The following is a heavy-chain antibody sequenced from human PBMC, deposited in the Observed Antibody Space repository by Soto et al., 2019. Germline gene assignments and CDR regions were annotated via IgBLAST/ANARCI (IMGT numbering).Heavy chain of an antibody. CDR2: ISYDGSSQ. D-gene: IGHD3-16*01. CDR1: EFSFSSYA. J-gene: IGHJ4*02. Sequence: QVQLVESGGGVVQPGRSLRLSCATSEFSFSSYAMHWVRQAPGKGLEWVAVISYDGSSQYYADSVKDRFTLSRDNSKKTLYLQMNSLRAEDPAGYYCARDLRGRGSVGPFDYWGQGTLVTVSS. V-gene: IGHV3-30-3*01. CDR3: ARDLRGRGSVGPFDY.